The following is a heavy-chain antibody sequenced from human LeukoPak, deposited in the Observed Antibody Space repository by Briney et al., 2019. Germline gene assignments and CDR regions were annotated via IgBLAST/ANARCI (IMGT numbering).Heavy chain of an antibody. CDR1: GGSISSGDYY. CDR3: AREVITIFGVVTGLDY. Sequence: SQTLSLTCTVSGGSISSGDYYWSWIRQPPRKGLEWIGYIYYSGSTYYNPSLKSRVTISVDTSKNQFSLKLSSVTAADTAVYYCAREVITIFGVVTGLDYWGQGTLVTVSS. J-gene: IGHJ4*02. CDR2: IYYSGST. D-gene: IGHD3-3*01. V-gene: IGHV4-30-4*08.